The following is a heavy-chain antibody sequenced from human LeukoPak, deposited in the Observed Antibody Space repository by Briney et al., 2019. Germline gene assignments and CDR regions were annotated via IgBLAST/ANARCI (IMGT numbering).Heavy chain of an antibody. CDR3: ARDGGWNHLLDYFDY. V-gene: IGHV1-18*01. CDR2: ISAYNGNT. D-gene: IGHD1-1*01. CDR1: GYTFTSYG. J-gene: IGHJ4*02. Sequence: ASVKVSCKASGYTFTSYGISWVRQAPGRGLEWMGWISAYNGNTNYAQKLQGRVTMTTDTSTSTAYMELRSLRSDDTAVYYCARDGGWNHLLDYFDYWGQGTLVTVSS.